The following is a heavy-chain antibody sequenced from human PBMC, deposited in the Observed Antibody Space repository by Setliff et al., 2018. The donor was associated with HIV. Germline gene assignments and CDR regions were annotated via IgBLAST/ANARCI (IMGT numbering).Heavy chain of an antibody. D-gene: IGHD1-26*01. CDR3: VRGGWELDY. CDR2: VKEDGTKT. Sequence: GGSLRLSCAASGFSLRDYWMAWVRQAPGKGLEWVASVKEDGTKTYYVGSVKGRFTISNDYAKNSVYLQMNSLRDEDTAVYYCVRGGWELDYWGQGTPVTVSS. V-gene: IGHV3-7*03. CDR1: GFSLRDYW. J-gene: IGHJ4*02.